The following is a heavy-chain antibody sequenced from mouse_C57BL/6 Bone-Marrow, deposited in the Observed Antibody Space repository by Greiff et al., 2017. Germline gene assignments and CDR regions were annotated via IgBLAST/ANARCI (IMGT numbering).Heavy chain of an antibody. J-gene: IGHJ3*01. V-gene: IGHV1-64*01. CDR3: ARSTTVVEGFAY. Sequence: VQLQQSGAELVKPGASVKLSCKASGYTFTSYWMHWVKRRPGQGLEWIGMIHPNSGSTNYNEKFKSKATLTVDKSSSTAYMQLSSLTSEDSAVYYCARSTTVVEGFAYWGQGTLVTVSA. CDR2: IHPNSGST. D-gene: IGHD1-1*01. CDR1: GYTFTSYW.